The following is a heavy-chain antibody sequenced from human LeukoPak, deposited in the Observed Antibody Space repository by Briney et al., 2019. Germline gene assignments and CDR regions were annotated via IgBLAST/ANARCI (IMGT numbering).Heavy chain of an antibody. J-gene: IGHJ4*02. Sequence: GSLRLPCAASGFTFSSYSMNWVRQAPGKGLEWVSYISSSSSTIYYADSVKGRFTISRDNAKNSLYLQMNSLRAEDTAVYYCARVYQLPFFAFDYWGQGTLVTVSS. CDR2: ISSSSSTI. V-gene: IGHV3-48*01. CDR1: GFTFSSYS. CDR3: ARVYQLPFFAFDY. D-gene: IGHD3-3*02.